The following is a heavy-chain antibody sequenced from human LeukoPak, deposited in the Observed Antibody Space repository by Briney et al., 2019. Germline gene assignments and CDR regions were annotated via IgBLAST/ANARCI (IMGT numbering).Heavy chain of an antibody. Sequence: SQTLSLTCIVSGGSISSGGYYWSWIRQPAGKGLEWIGRFYTSGSTNYDPSLKSRVTISVDTSKNQFSLKVSSVTAADTAVYYCARDGGYPLGAFDIWGLGALVTVSS. V-gene: IGHV4-61*02. J-gene: IGHJ3*02. CDR1: GGSISSGGYY. CDR3: ARDGGYPLGAFDI. D-gene: IGHD6-13*01. CDR2: FYTSGST.